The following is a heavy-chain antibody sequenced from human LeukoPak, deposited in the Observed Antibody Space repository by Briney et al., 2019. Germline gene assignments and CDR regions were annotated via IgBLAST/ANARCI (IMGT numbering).Heavy chain of an antibody. CDR1: GFTFSNAW. Sequence: PGGSLRLSCAASGFTFSNAWMSWVRQAPGKGLEWVGRIKSKTDGGTTDYAAPVKGRFTISRDDSKNTLYLQMNSLKTEDTAVYYCTTDLYPGFLEWLIGYWGQGTLVTVSS. CDR2: IKSKTDGGTT. V-gene: IGHV3-15*01. J-gene: IGHJ4*02. D-gene: IGHD3-3*01. CDR3: TTDLYPGFLEWLIGY.